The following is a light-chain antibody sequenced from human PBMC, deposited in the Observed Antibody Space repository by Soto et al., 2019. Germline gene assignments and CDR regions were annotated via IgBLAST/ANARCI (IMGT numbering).Light chain of an antibody. CDR1: QSVDSN. V-gene: IGKV3-15*01. CDR3: QQSFNTLYT. J-gene: IGKJ2*01. Sequence: EIVMTQSPATLSVSPGERATLSCRASQSVDSNLAWYQQKPGQAPRLLIYGASNRATGIPARFSGSGYGTEFTLTISSLQPEDFATYYCQQSFNTLYTFGQGTKLEIK. CDR2: GAS.